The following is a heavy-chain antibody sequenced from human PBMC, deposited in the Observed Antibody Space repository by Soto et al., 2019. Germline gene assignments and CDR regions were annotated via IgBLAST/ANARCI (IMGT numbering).Heavy chain of an antibody. Sequence: EVQLVESGGALVKPGGSLRLSCAASGFTFGNAWMNWVRQAPGKGLEWVGLSKSKTDGGTTDYTAPVKGRFTISRDDSKNTLYLQMNSLKVEDTALYYCVSEVSGAFHIWGQGTMVTVSS. V-gene: IGHV3-15*02. J-gene: IGHJ3*02. CDR1: GFTFGNAW. CDR3: VSEVSGAFHI. CDR2: SKSKTDGGTT. D-gene: IGHD6-25*01.